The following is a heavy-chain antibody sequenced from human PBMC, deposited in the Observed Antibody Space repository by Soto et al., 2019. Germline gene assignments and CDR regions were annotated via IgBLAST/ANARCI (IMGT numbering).Heavy chain of an antibody. CDR3: AQEGTTGVDY. V-gene: IGHV3-30*18. D-gene: IGHD4-17*01. CDR2: ISYDGSNK. J-gene: IGHJ4*02. Sequence: QVQLVESGGGVVQPGTSLRLSCAASGFTFSSYGMHWVRQAPGKGLEWLAIISYDGSNKYYADSVKGRFTISRDNSKNTLYLQMNSLRAEDTAVYYCAQEGTTGVDYWGQGTLVTVSS. CDR1: GFTFSSYG.